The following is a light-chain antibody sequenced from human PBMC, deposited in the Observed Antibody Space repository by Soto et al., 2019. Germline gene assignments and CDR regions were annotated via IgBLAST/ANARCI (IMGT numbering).Light chain of an antibody. CDR1: QGIINY. V-gene: IGKV1-9*01. J-gene: IGKJ3*01. CDR3: QQLFIYPPP. CDR2: GAS. Sequence: IQLTQSPSSLSASVGDRVTITCRASQGIINYLAWYQQKQGKAPKLLIYGASTLQSGVPSRFGGSGSGTDFTLTVSSMPTPNSAPYSCQQLFIYPPPLGPGTKVDTK.